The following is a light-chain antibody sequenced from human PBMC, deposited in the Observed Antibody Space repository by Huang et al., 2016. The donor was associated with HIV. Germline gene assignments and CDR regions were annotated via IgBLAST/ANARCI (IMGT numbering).Light chain of an antibody. J-gene: IGKJ1*01. CDR3: QQNYNAPRT. CDR1: ENIRKY. V-gene: IGKV1-39*01. Sequence: DIQMTQSPSSLSAFVGDKVTITCRASENIRKYLNWYQQKPGKAPHLLLYAASTLQSWVPSRCSGSGTGTDFNLTINSLQPEDYATYFCQQNYNAPRTFGQGTKVEIK. CDR2: AAS.